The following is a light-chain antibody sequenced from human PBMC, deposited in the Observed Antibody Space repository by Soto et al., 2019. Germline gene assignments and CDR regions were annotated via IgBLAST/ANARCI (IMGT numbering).Light chain of an antibody. CDR3: QQYMNWPT. V-gene: IGKV3-15*01. CDR1: QTIKRSS. J-gene: IGKJ5*01. Sequence: IVLTQSPATLSLSPGEGATLSCMASQTIKRSSLAWYQQKPGQPPRLRIFGASTRVAGIPARFSGSGSGTEFSLTISSMQSEDFAVYYCQQYMNWPTFGQGTRLEI. CDR2: GAS.